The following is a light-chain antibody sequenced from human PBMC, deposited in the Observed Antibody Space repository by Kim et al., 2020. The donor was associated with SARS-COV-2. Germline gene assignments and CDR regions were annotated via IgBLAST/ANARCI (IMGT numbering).Light chain of an antibody. CDR3: QQYDNLPYT. Sequence: ASVGERVTITCQASQDIKKSLNWFHQKPGKAPKVLISDASNLETGVPSRFTASASGTHFTFSVNSLQPDDVGTYFCQQYDNLPYTFGQGTKVDIK. J-gene: IGKJ2*01. CDR1: QDIKKS. V-gene: IGKV1-33*01. CDR2: DAS.